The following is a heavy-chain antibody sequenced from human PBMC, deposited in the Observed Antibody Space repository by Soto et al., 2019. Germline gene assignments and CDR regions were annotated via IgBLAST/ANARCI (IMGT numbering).Heavy chain of an antibody. CDR2: IIPIFGTA. CDR1: GGTFSSYA. J-gene: IGHJ4*02. CDR3: ARAGIAAAGKGLYFDY. Sequence: SLKVSCKASGGTFSSYAISWVRQAPGQGLEWMGGIIPIFGTANYAQKFQGRVTITADESTSTAYMELSSLRSEDTAVYYCARAGIAAAGKGLYFDYWGQGTLVTVSS. D-gene: IGHD6-13*01. V-gene: IGHV1-69*13.